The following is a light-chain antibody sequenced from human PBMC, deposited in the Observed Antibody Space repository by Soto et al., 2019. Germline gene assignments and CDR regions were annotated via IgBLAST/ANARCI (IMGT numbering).Light chain of an antibody. CDR1: QSLLHSNGYNY. V-gene: IGKV2-28*01. Sequence: DIVMTQSPLSLPVTPGEAASISCRSGQSLLHSNGYNYLDWYLQEPGQSPQLLIYLGSNRASGVPDRFSGSGSGTDFTLKISRVEAEDVGVYYCMQALQAPLTFGQGTRLEIK. J-gene: IGKJ5*01. CDR2: LGS. CDR3: MQALQAPLT.